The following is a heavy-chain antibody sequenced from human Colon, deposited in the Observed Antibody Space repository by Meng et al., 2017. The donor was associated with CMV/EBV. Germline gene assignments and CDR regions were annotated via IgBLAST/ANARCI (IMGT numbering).Heavy chain of an antibody. J-gene: IGHJ5*02. Sequence: GESLKISCAASGFTFSNYWMSWVRQAPGKGLEWVANLNRDGSGKYYVDSVKGRFTISRDNAKNSVYLQMNSLRVEDTGVYYCVQERLAWGQGTLVTVSS. D-gene: IGHD6-19*01. CDR3: VQERLA. CDR2: LNRDGSGK. V-gene: IGHV3-7*01. CDR1: GFTFSNYW.